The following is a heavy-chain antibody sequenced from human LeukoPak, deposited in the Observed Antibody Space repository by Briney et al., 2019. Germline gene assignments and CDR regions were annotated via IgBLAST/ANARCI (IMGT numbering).Heavy chain of an antibody. V-gene: IGHV3-23*01. D-gene: IGHD3-10*01. J-gene: IGHJ4*02. CDR3: AKDRETVRGVIFDY. CDR2: ISGSGGST. CDR1: GFTFSSYA. Sequence: PGGPLRLPCAASGFTFSSYAMSWVRQAPGKGLEWVSAISGSGGSTYYADSVKGRFTISRDNSKNTLYLQMNSLRAEDTAVYYCAKDRETVRGVIFDYWGQGTLVTVSS.